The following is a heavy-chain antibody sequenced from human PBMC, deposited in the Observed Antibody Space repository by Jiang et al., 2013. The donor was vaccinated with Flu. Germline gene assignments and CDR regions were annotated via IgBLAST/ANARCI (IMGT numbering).Heavy chain of an antibody. V-gene: IGHV3-30*03. Sequence: VQLVESGGGVVQPGRSLRLSCAASGFILRNFGMHWVRQAPGKGLEWVAYTSWDEGHKYYPDSITGRFTISRDNSKNMVYLEVNSLRPEDTAFYYCVRVQYGSTSPQGAF. D-gene: IGHD4-17*01. CDR3: VRVQYGSTSPQGAF. CDR2: TSWDEGHK. J-gene: IGHJ3*01. CDR1: GFILRNFG.